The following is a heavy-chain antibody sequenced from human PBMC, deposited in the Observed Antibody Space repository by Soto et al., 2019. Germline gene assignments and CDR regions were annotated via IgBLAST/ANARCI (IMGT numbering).Heavy chain of an antibody. D-gene: IGHD1-26*01. Sequence: EVQLVQSGAEVKKPGESLRISCKGSGYSFTSYWISWVRQMPGKGLEWMGRIDPSDSYTNYSPSFQGHVTISADKSISTAYLQWSSLKASDTAMYYCAREFRVGATPIHFYYGMDVWGQGTTVTVSS. J-gene: IGHJ6*02. CDR1: GYSFTSYW. CDR2: IDPSDSYT. V-gene: IGHV5-10-1*03. CDR3: AREFRVGATPIHFYYGMDV.